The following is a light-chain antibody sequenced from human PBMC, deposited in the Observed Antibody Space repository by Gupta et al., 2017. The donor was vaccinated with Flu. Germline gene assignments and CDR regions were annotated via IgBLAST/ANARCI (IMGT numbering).Light chain of an antibody. CDR3: CSYAADNTVV. Sequence: SITISCTGTNSDVGKYNLVCWYQQHPAKAPILIFYEVSKCPADLPTRFSASKSGTTASLTISGRQEEDDADYYSCSYAADNTVVFGGGTRLTVL. J-gene: IGLJ3*02. V-gene: IGLV2-23*02. CDR2: EVS. CDR1: NSDVGKYNL.